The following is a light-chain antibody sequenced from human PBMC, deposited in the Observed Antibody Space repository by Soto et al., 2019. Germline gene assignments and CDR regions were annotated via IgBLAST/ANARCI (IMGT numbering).Light chain of an antibody. CDR2: KAS. CDR3: QQYEVYPYP. J-gene: IGKJ2*01. CDR1: QSIGIW. V-gene: IGKV1-5*03. Sequence: DIQMTQSPSTLSASVGDRVTITCRASQSIGIWLSWYQQKPRKAPNLLIYKASSLESGFPSRFSGSGSGTEFPLTIRSLQPDDFATYYCQQYEVYPYPFGQGTKLEIK.